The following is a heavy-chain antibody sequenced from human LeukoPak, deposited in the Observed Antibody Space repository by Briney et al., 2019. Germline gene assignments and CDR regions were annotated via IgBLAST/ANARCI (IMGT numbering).Heavy chain of an antibody. CDR3: ARIQSSGWYYFDY. D-gene: IGHD6-19*01. Sequence: SGPALVKPTQTLTLTCTLSGFSLSTSGMRVSWIRQPPGKALEWLARIDWDDDKFYSTSLKTRLTISKDTSKNQVVLTMTNMDPVDTATYYCARIQSSGWYYFDYWGQGTLVTVSS. V-gene: IGHV2-70*04. CDR2: IDWDDDK. CDR1: GFSLSTSGMR. J-gene: IGHJ4*02.